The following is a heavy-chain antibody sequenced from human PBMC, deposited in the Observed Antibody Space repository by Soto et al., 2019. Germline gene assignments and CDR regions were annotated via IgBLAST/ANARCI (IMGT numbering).Heavy chain of an antibody. CDR2: IWYDGSNK. CDR3: ARAVGPFDY. CDR1: GFTFSTYG. Sequence: QVQLVESGGGVGQPGRSLRLSCAASGFTFSTYGMHWVRQVPGKGLKWVAVIWYDGSNKYYADSVKGRFTISRDNSKNTLYLQMNSLRAEDTAVYYCARAVGPFDYWGQGTLVTVSS. J-gene: IGHJ4*02. V-gene: IGHV3-33*01.